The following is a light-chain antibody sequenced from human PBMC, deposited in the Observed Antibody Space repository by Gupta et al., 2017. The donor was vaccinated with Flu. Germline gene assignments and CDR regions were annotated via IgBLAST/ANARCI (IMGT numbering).Light chain of an antibody. V-gene: IGLV2-14*04. CDR3: NSYTSSSTLV. Sequence: SITISCSGTSSDVGDYNYVSWYQQHPARAPKLMVYDVSKRPAGVSNRFSGSKSGNTASLTISVHEGEDEADYYCNSYTSSSTLVFGGGTKLTVL. CDR1: SSDVGDYNY. J-gene: IGLJ2*01. CDR2: DVS.